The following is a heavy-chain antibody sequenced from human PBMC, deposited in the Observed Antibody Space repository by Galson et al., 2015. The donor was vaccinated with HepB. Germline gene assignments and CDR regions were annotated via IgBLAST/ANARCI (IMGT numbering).Heavy chain of an antibody. V-gene: IGHV3-9*01. D-gene: IGHD1-26*01. CDR1: GFTFDDYA. Sequence: SLRLSCAASGFTFDDYAMHWVRQAPGKGLEWVSGISWNSGSIGYADSVKGRFTISRDNAKNSLYLQMNSLRAEDTALYYCATRGVGAKSSAFDIWGQGTMVTVSS. CDR2: ISWNSGSI. CDR3: ATRGVGAKSSAFDI. J-gene: IGHJ3*02.